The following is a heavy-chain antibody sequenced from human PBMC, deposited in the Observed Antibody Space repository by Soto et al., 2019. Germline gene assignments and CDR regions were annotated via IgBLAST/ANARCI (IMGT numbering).Heavy chain of an antibody. CDR1: GFNLRHYG. CDR3: AKGLSYCSGYTCHNSGGLGV. CDR2: ISYDGSTT. J-gene: IGHJ6*02. D-gene: IGHD2-15*01. V-gene: IGHV3-30-3*01. Sequence: PGLSPSVPHAAAGFNLRHYGMHWLSNTPDKGLEWVAAISYDGSTTYYPDSVKGRFTISRDNSDSTLSLQMNTLTTEDTAVYYCAKGLSYCSGYTCHNSGGLGVRGQGTTVTVSS.